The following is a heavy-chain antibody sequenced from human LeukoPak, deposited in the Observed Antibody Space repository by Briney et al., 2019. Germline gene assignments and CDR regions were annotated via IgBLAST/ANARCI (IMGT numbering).Heavy chain of an antibody. D-gene: IGHD4/OR15-4a*01. V-gene: IGHV3-30*03. Sequence: PGRSLRLSCAASGFSFSSSGMHWVRQAPGKGLEWVAVISYDDNEKSYADSVKGRFTISRDNSKNMLYLQMNSLRAEDTAVYYCASLYGDYPDYWGQGTLVTVSS. CDR3: ASLYGDYPDY. CDR1: GFSFSSSG. J-gene: IGHJ4*02. CDR2: ISYDDNEK.